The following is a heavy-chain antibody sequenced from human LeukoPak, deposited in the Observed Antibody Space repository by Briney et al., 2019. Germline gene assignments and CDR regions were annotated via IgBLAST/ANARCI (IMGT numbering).Heavy chain of an antibody. CDR2: IIPILGIA. D-gene: IGHD4-17*01. CDR3: ARDWRDSMVTIYYYYSGMDV. CDR1: GGSFSSYA. J-gene: IGHJ6*02. V-gene: IGHV1-69*04. Sequence: SVKLSCKASGGSFSSYAISWVRQAPGQGLEWMGRIIPILGIANYAQKFQGRVTITADKSTSTAYIELISLRSEDTAVYYCARDWRDSMVTIYYYYSGMDVWGQGTTVTVSS.